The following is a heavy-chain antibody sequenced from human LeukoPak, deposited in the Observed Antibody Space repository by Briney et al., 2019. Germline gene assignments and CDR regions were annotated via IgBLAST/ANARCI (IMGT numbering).Heavy chain of an antibody. J-gene: IGHJ4*02. CDR1: GYSISSGYY. V-gene: IGHV4-38-2*02. CDR3: ARAVVATRPRLDY. Sequence: SETLSLTCSVSGYSISSGYYWGWIRQPPGKGLEWIGSIYHSGSTYYNPSLKSRVTISVDTSKNQFSLKLSSVTAADTPVYYCARAVVATRPRLDYWGQGTLVTVSS. D-gene: IGHD5-12*01. CDR2: IYHSGST.